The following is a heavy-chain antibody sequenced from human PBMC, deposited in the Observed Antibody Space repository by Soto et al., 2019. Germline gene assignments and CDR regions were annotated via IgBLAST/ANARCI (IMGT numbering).Heavy chain of an antibody. Sequence: QVQLQESGPGLVKPSETLSLTCFVSCGSMNSFYWNCIRQSPGKGLEWIGHLYYTGTTTYNPSLKSRVTLSVNTSKTQMSLSLTSVTAADTALYYCARANPWYYYMDVWGKGTTVTVSS. CDR1: CGSMNSFY. CDR2: LYYTGTT. CDR3: ARANPWYYYMDV. V-gene: IGHV4-59*01. J-gene: IGHJ6*03.